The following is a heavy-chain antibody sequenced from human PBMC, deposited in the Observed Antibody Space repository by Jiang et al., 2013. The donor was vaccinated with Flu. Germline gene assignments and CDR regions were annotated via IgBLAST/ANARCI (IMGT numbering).Heavy chain of an antibody. Sequence: CKASGYTFTGYYMHWVRQAPGQGLEWMGWINPNSGGTNYAQKFQGRVTMTRDTSISTAYMELSRLRSDDTAVYYCARGTHDIVVAYDMDVWGKGTTVTVSS. V-gene: IGHV1-2*02. D-gene: IGHD2-2*01. CDR1: GYTFTGYY. CDR2: INPNSGGT. CDR3: ARGTHDIVVAYDMDV. J-gene: IGHJ6*03.